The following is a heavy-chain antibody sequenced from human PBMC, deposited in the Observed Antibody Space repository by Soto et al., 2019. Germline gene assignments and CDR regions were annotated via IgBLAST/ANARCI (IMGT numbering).Heavy chain of an antibody. J-gene: IGHJ4*02. CDR1: GGTFGSYT. CDR2: IIPILGIA. V-gene: IGHV1-69*08. Sequence: QVQLVQSGAEVKKPGSSVKVSCKASGGTFGSYTISWVRQAPGQGLEWMGRIIPILGIANYAQKFQGRVTITADKSTNTAYMELSSLRSEDTAVYYCARDAIVGLLDYWGQGTLVTVSS. CDR3: ARDAIVGLLDY. D-gene: IGHD2-21*01.